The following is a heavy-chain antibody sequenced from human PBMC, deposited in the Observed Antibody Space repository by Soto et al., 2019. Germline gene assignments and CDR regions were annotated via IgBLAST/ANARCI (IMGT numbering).Heavy chain of an antibody. D-gene: IGHD3-22*01. J-gene: IGHJ5*02. V-gene: IGHV1-69*13. CDR3: AREKYYDSSGYYFWFDP. CDR1: GGTFSSYA. Sequence: SVKVSCKASGGTFSSYAISWVRQAPGQGLEWMGGIIPIFGTANYAQKFQGRVTITADESTSTAYMELSSLRSEDTAVYYCAREKYYDSSGYYFWFDPWGQGTLVTVSS. CDR2: IIPIFGTA.